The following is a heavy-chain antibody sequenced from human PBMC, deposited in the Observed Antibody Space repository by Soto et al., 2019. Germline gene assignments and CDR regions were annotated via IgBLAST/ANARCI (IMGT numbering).Heavy chain of an antibody. D-gene: IGHD1-26*01. J-gene: IGHJ4*02. CDR2: ISSGRTYI. CDR3: ARGAGEAVLDY. V-gene: IGHV3-21*01. Sequence: EVQLVESGGGLVQPGGSLRLSCAASGFTFTSYNMNWVRQAPGKGLQWVSSISSGRTYIYYADSVKGRFTISRDNAKKSLYLQMNSLRADDTAVYYCARGAGEAVLDYWGQGTLVTVSS. CDR1: GFTFTSYN.